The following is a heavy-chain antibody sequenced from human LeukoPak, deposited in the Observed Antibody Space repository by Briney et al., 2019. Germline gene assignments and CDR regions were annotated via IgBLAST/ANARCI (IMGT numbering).Heavy chain of an antibody. CDR1: GFTFSNFP. CDR2: INHSGST. D-gene: IGHD7-27*01. CDR3: ARLTLTGSLN. J-gene: IGHJ4*02. Sequence: GSLRLSCAASGFTFSNFPMTWVRQAPGKGLEWIGEINHSGSTNYNPSLKSRVTISVDTSKNQFSLKLSSVTAADTAVYYCARLTLTGSLNWGQGTLVTVSS. V-gene: IGHV4-34*01.